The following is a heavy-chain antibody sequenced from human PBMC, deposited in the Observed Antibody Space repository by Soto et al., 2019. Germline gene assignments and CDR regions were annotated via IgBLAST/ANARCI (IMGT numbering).Heavy chain of an antibody. V-gene: IGHV4-59*12. D-gene: IGHD4-17*01. CDR3: ARGNDYGDYNFDY. Sequence: SETLSLTCTVSGGSISSYYWSWILQPPGKGLEWIGYIYYSGSTNYNPSLKSRVTISVDTSKNQFSLKLSSVTAADTAVYYCARGNDYGDYNFDYWGQGTLVTVSS. CDR1: GGSISSYY. J-gene: IGHJ4*02. CDR2: IYYSGST.